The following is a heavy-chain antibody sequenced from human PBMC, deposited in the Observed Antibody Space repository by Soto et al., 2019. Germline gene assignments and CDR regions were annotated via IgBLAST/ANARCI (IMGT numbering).Heavy chain of an antibody. CDR2: ISAYNGNT. D-gene: IGHD2-2*01. V-gene: IGHV1-18*04. CDR3: AREGLAVPAALSYYYYGMDV. Sequence: ASVKVSCKASGYTFTSYGISWVRQAPGQGLEWMGWISAYNGNTNDAQKLQGRVTMTTDTSTSTAYMELRSLRSDDTAVYYCAREGLAVPAALSYYYYGMDVWGQGTTVTVS. CDR1: GYTFTSYG. J-gene: IGHJ6*02.